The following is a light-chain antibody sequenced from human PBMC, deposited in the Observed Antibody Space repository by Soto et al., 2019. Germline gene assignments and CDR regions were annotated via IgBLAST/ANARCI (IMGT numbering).Light chain of an antibody. Sequence: DIQMTQSPSTLSASVGDRVSINCRASQSISAWLAWYQQKPGKAPRLLIYKASTLEIGVPSRFSGSGSGTEFTLTISSLQPDDVATYYCQKYNTAPLTFGQGTRLEIK. CDR3: QKYNTAPLT. J-gene: IGKJ5*01. CDR1: QSISAW. V-gene: IGKV1-5*03. CDR2: KAS.